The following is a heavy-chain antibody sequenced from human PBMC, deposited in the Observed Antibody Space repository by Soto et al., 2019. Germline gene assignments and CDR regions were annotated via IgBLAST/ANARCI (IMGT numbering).Heavy chain of an antibody. J-gene: IGHJ3*02. D-gene: IGHD5-18*01. CDR3: ATERIQLWSKPSFDI. Sequence: ASVKVSCKVSGYTLTDLSMHWVRQAPGKGLEWMGGFDPEDGETIYAQKIQGRVTMTEDTSTDTAYMELSSLRSEDTPLYYCATERIQLWSKPSFDIWGQGIMVTVSS. V-gene: IGHV1-24*01. CDR2: FDPEDGET. CDR1: GYTLTDLS.